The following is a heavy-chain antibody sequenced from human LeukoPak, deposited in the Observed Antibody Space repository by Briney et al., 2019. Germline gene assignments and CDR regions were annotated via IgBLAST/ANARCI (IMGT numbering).Heavy chain of an antibody. V-gene: IGHV4-39*02. CDR1: GGSISSSTYY. CDR3: ARDGGDTGVDY. Sequence: PSETLSLTCTVSGGSISSSTYYWGWIRLPPGEGLEWIGSIYYSGNTYYNPSLKSRVTISVGTSKNQFSLKLSSVTAADTAVYYCARDGGDTGVDYWGQGTLVTVSS. J-gene: IGHJ4*02. CDR2: IYYSGNT. D-gene: IGHD2-21*02.